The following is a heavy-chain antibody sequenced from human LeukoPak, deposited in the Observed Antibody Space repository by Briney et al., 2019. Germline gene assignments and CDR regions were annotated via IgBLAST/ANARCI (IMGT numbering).Heavy chain of an antibody. CDR1: GGTFSSYA. CDR3: ARGGVAADVPIDY. Sequence: SVRVSCKASGGTFSSYAISWVRQAPGQGLEWMGGIIPIFGTANYAQKFQGRVTITTDESTSTAYMELSSLRSEDTAVYYCARGGVAADVPIDYWGQGTLVTVSS. CDR2: IIPIFGTA. V-gene: IGHV1-69*05. J-gene: IGHJ4*02. D-gene: IGHD2-15*01.